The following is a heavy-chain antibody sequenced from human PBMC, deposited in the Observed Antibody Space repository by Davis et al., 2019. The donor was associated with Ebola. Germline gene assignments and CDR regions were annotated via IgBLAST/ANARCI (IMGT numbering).Heavy chain of an antibody. J-gene: IGHJ6*02. CDR2: INHSGST. CDR3: ARAPLSDYYAMDV. Sequence: SETLSLTCAVYGGSFSGYYWSWIRQPPGKGLEWIGEINHSGSTNYNPSLKSRVTISVDTSKNQFSLKLSSVTAADTAVYYCARAPLSDYYAMDVWGQGTTVAVSS. CDR1: GGSFSGYY. D-gene: IGHD6-19*01. V-gene: IGHV4-34*01.